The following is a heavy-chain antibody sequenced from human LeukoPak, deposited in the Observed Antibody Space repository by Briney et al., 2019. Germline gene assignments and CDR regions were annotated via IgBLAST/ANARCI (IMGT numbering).Heavy chain of an antibody. CDR1: GYTFSGYY. CDR3: ARIFCSSSSCYFFDY. CDR2: INPNSGGT. Sequence: ASVKVSCKASGYTFSGYYMHWVRQAPGQGLEWMGLINPNSGGTNYAQKFQGRVTMTRDTSISTAYMELSRLRSDDTAVYYCARIFCSSSSCYFFDYWGQGTLVTVS. D-gene: IGHD2-2*01. J-gene: IGHJ4*02. V-gene: IGHV1-2*02.